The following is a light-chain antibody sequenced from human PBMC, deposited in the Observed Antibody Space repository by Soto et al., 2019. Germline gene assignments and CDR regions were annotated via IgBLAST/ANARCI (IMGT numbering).Light chain of an antibody. J-gene: IGLJ1*01. V-gene: IGLV2-14*03. CDR1: SSDVGGFNS. Sequence: ALTQPASVSGSPGQSITIYCTGTSSDVGGFNSVSWYQLRPGTAPKLILYDVVDRPSGVSYRFSGSKSGNTASLTISGLQAADEADYFCSSYTSTMTNVFGSGTKVTVL. CDR2: DVV. CDR3: SSYTSTMTNV.